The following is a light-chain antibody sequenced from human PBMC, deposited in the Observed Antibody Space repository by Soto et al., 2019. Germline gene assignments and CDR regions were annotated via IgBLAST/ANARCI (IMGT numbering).Light chain of an antibody. V-gene: IGKV3D-20*01. J-gene: IGKJ5*01. CDR3: QQYGRSSIT. CDR1: QIVSGDY. CDR2: DAS. Sequence: EIVLTQSPATLSLSPGERAILSCGASQIVSGDYLAWYQQKPGLAPRLLIYDASTRATGILDRFSGSGSGTDFTLTITRLEPEDFAVYYCQQYGRSSITFGQGTRLETK.